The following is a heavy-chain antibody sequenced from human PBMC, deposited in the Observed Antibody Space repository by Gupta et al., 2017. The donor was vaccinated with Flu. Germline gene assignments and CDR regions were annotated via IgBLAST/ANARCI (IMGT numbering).Heavy chain of an antibody. CDR2: IHYSGIT. Sequence: YHWGWIRQSPGKGLEWIGSIHYSGITYYNPARRSRLAISLDTSKSHFYLRLTSVNAADTAIYYCSASYIRGGVGFAMDVWGQGATVSVS. V-gene: IGHV4-39*02. CDR3: SASYIRGGVGFAMDV. J-gene: IGHJ6*02. CDR1: YH. D-gene: IGHD2-8*02.